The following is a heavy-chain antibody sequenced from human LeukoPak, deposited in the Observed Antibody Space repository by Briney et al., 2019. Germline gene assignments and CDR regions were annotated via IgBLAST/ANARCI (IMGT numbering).Heavy chain of an antibody. CDR3: AKQGGSGKNFYFDY. J-gene: IGHJ4*02. V-gene: IGHV3-23*01. D-gene: IGHD3-10*01. CDR1: GFTFSSYA. Sequence: GGSLRLSCAASGFTFSSYAMSWVRQAPGKGLEWVSAISDSGGHTYYADSVKGRFTISRDNSKDTVSLQMNSLRDEDTAVYYCAKQGGSGKNFYFDYWGQGTLVTVSS. CDR2: ISDSGGHT.